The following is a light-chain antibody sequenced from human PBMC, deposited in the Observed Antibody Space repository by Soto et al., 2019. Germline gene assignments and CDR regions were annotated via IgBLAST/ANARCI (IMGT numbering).Light chain of an antibody. V-gene: IGLV4-69*01. CDR3: QTWDTGIVV. CDR2: VNSDGSH. Sequence: QSVLTQSPSASASLGASVKLTCTLSSGHSRYAIAWHQQQPEKGPRYLMKVNSDGSHRKGDGIPDRFSGSSSGAERYLTISSLQSEDEADYYCQTWDTGIVVFGGGTKLTVL. CDR1: SGHSRYA. J-gene: IGLJ2*01.